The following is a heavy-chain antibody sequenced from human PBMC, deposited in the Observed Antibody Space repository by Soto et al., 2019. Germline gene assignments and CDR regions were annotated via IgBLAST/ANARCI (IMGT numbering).Heavy chain of an antibody. CDR1: GLTFSRSW. CDR2: IKEDGSEE. D-gene: IGHD6-25*01. V-gene: IGHV3-7*01. J-gene: IGHJ4*02. Sequence: EVQLVESGGGLVQPGGSLRLSCAASGLTFSRSWMSWARQAPGKGLQWVANIKEDGSEEYYLDSVKGRFTISRDNAKNSLYLQMNSLIAEDTAVYYCARDLGYQTLDHWGQGTLVTVSS. CDR3: ARDLGYQTLDH.